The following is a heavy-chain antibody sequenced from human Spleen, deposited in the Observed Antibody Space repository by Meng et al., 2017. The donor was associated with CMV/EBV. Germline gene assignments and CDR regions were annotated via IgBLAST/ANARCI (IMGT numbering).Heavy chain of an antibody. D-gene: IGHD3-10*01. CDR2: ISSSSSYI. CDR1: GFSFSSYS. CDR3: ARASYGSGSYGGMDV. Sequence: ETLSLTCAASGFSFSSYSMNWVRQAPGKGLEWVSSISSSSSYIYYADSVKGRFTISRDNAKNSLYLQMNSLRAEDTAVYYCARASYGSGSYGGMDVWGQGTTVTVSS. J-gene: IGHJ6*02. V-gene: IGHV3-21*01.